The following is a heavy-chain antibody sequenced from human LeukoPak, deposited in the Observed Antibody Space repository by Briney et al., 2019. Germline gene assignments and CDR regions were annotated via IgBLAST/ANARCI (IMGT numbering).Heavy chain of an antibody. CDR1: GFTFSSYA. Sequence: GGSLRLSCAASGFTFSSYAMSWVRQAPGKGLEWVSAISGSGGSTYYADSVKGRFTISRDNSKNTLYLQMNSLRAEDTAVYHCAKSYIVVVPAATSFDYWGQGTLVTVSS. D-gene: IGHD2-2*01. CDR2: ISGSGGST. V-gene: IGHV3-23*01. CDR3: AKSYIVVVPAATSFDY. J-gene: IGHJ4*02.